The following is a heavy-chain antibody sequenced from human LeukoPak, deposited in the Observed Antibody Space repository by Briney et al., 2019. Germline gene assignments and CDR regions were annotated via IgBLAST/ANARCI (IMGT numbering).Heavy chain of an antibody. J-gene: IGHJ4*02. CDR2: ISTSGST. V-gene: IGHV4-4*07. CDR3: AREVITMVRGVITFTGFDY. Sequence: SETLSLTCTVSGGSISTYYWSWVRQPAGKGLEWIGHISTSGSTNYNPSLKSRVTMSVDTSKNQFSLRLRSVTAADTAVYYCAREVITMVRGVITFTGFDYWGQGTLVTVSS. CDR1: GGSISTYY. D-gene: IGHD3-10*01.